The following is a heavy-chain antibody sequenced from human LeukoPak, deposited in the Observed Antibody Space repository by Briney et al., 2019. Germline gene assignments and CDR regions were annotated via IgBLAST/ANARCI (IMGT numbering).Heavy chain of an antibody. CDR2: TWYDGSNK. CDR3: ARGSGRYFDWFNFDY. CDR1: GFTFSIDG. J-gene: IGHJ4*02. Sequence: GTSLRLSCAASGFTFSIDGMHWARQAPGKGLEWVPVTWYDGSNKYYADSVKGRFTISRDNSKNTLYLQMNSLRAEDTAVYYCARGSGRYFDWFNFDYWGQGTLVTVSS. V-gene: IGHV3-33*01. D-gene: IGHD3-9*01.